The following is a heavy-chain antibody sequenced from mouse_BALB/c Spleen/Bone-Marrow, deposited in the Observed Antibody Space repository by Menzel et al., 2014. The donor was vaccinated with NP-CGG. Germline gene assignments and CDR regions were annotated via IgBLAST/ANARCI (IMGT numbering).Heavy chain of an antibody. D-gene: IGHD2-14*01. CDR3: ARSGKVRNAMDF. Sequence: QVQLQQSGAKLVRPGVSVKISCKGSGYTFTDYAMHWVKRSHAKSLEWIGLISGYSGDAIYNQKFKGKTTMTVDKSSSAAYMELARLTSEDSAIYYCARSGKVRNAMDFWGQGTSVTVSS. CDR2: ISGYSGDA. V-gene: IGHV1S137*01. J-gene: IGHJ4*01. CDR1: GYTFTDYA.